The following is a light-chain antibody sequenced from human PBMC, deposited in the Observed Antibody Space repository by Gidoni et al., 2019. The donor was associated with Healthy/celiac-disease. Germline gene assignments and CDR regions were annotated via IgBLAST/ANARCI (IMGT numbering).Light chain of an antibody. CDR1: QSLLHSNGYNY. Sequence: ASISCRSSQSLLHSNGYNYLDWYLQKPGQSPQLLIYLGSNRASGVPDRFSGSGSGTDFTLKISREEAEDVGVYYCMQALQTPYTFGQGTKLEIK. V-gene: IGKV2-28*01. CDR3: MQALQTPYT. CDR2: LGS. J-gene: IGKJ2*01.